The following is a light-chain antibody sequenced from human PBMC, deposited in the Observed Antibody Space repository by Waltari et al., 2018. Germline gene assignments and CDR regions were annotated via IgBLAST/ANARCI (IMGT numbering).Light chain of an antibody. CDR1: QSVSSN. J-gene: IGKJ2*01. CDR2: GAS. CDR3: QQYNDWLYT. V-gene: IGKV3D-15*01. Sequence: EIVMTQYPATLSVSPGDRANLSCRASQSVSSNLARYQQKPGQAPRRLIYGASTSATGIPARFSGSGSGTEFTLTISSLQSEDFAVYYCQQYNDWLYTFGQGTKLEIK.